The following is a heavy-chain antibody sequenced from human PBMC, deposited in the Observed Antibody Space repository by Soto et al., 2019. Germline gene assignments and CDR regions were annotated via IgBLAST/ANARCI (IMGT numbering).Heavy chain of an antibody. D-gene: IGHD3-16*01. J-gene: IGHJ4*02. CDR1: CGSMSSHY. Sequence: SETLSLTCTVSCGSMSSHYWTWLRQPPGKGLEWIGYISYSGSTYYNPSLKSRVTISADTSRNQFSLKLSSVIAADTAVYHCARADPDASVGYWGQGTLVTVSS. V-gene: IGHV4-59*11. CDR3: ARADPDASVGY. CDR2: ISYSGST.